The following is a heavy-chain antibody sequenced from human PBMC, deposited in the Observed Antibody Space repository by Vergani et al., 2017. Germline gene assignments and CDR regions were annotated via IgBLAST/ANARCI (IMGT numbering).Heavy chain of an antibody. D-gene: IGHD3-22*01. CDR3: AKDNDPGYYDSSGYCDY. V-gene: IGHV3-23*01. J-gene: IGHJ4*02. CDR1: GFTFTKFA. CDR2: ISGSGGFT. Sequence: EVQLLESGGNLVKPGGSLRLSCAASGFTFTKFAMTWVRKAPGEGLEWVSGISGSGGFTYYADSVKGGFTISRDKSKNTMFLEMNNLRAEDTAVYYCAKDNDPGYYDSSGYCDYWGQGTLVTVSS.